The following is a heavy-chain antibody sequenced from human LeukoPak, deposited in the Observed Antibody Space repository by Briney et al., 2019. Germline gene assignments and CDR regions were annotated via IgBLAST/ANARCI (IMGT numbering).Heavy chain of an antibody. CDR3: ARHVALRYFDRPNYYYYMDV. Sequence: SETLSLTCTVSGGSISSSSYYWGWIRQPPGKGLEWIGSIYYSGSTYYNPSLKSRVTISVDTSKNQFSLKLSSVTAADTAVYYCARHVALRYFDRPNYYYYMDVWGKGTTVTVSS. CDR1: GGSISSSSYY. J-gene: IGHJ6*03. CDR2: IYYSGST. V-gene: IGHV4-39*01. D-gene: IGHD3-9*01.